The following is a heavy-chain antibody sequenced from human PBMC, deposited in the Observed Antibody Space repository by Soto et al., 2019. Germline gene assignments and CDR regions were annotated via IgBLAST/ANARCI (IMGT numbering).Heavy chain of an antibody. CDR1: GFSLSTSGMC. CDR2: IDWDDDK. CDR3: ARLSAYYYDSSGYLNYYYGMDV. Sequence: GSGPTLVNPTQTLTLTCTFSGFSLSTSGMCVSWIRQPPGKALEWLALIDWDDDKYYSTSLKTRLTISKDTSKNQVVLTMTNMDPVDTATYYCARLSAYYYDSSGYLNYYYGMDVWGQGTTVTVSS. V-gene: IGHV2-70*01. D-gene: IGHD3-22*01. J-gene: IGHJ6*02.